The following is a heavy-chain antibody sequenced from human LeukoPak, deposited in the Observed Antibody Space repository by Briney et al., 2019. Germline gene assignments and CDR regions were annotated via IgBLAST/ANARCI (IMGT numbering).Heavy chain of an antibody. D-gene: IGHD1-7*01. V-gene: IGHV1-2*04. Sequence: ASVKVSCKASGYTFTGYYLHWVRQAPGQGPEWVGWINPNSGGTNYAQKFQGWVTMTRDTSISTAYMELSRLRSDDTAVYYCATSGTTESAFDIWGQGTLVTVSS. J-gene: IGHJ3*02. CDR2: INPNSGGT. CDR3: ATSGTTESAFDI. CDR1: GYTFTGYY.